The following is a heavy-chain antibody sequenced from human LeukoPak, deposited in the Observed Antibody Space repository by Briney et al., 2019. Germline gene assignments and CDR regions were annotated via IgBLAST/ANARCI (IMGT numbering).Heavy chain of an antibody. CDR3: ARVLTAVTTAPWG. D-gene: IGHD4-17*01. V-gene: IGHV1-18*01. Sequence: ASVKVSCKASGYSFSSYGISWVRQAPGQGLEWMGWISGYNDHTNYAQKFQGRVSMTTDTSTSTAYMELRSLRSDDTAVYYCARVLTAVTTAPWGWGQGTLVTVSS. J-gene: IGHJ4*02. CDR2: ISGYNDHT. CDR1: GYSFSSYG.